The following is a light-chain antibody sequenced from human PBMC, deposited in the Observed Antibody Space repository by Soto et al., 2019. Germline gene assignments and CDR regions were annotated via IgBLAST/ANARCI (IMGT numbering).Light chain of an antibody. CDR3: QQSYGTPIT. CDR1: QSISEY. V-gene: IGKV1-39*01. J-gene: IGKJ5*01. Sequence: DIQMTQSPSTLSASVGDRVSITCRASQSISEYLAWYQQKPGKAPNLLIYVASSLQSEVPSRFSGSGSGTDFTLTITSLQPEDFATYYCQQSYGTPITFGQGTRLEIK. CDR2: VAS.